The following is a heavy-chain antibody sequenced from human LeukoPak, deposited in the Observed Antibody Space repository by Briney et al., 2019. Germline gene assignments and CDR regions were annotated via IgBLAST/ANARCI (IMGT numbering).Heavy chain of an antibody. CDR3: ARVIPERNDIWFGELWPNLPRALYFDY. CDR1: GFTFSNYA. D-gene: IGHD3-10*01. CDR2: ISDSGGST. J-gene: IGHJ4*02. V-gene: IGHV3-23*01. Sequence: PGGSLRLSCAASGFTFSNYAMSWVRQAPGKGLEWVSSISDSGGSTYYADSVKGRFTISRDNSKNTLYLQMNSLRAEDTAVYYCARVIPERNDIWFGELWPNLPRALYFDYWGQGTLVTVSS.